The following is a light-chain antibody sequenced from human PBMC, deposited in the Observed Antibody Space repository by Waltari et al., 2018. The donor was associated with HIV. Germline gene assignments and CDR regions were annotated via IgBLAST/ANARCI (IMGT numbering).Light chain of an antibody. CDR3: CAYAGSDTVI. Sequence: QSALTQPRSVSGSPGQSVPIPCTGTSRDVGGYNSVSWFLHHPGKAPKLMIYDVTKRPSGVPDRFSGSKSGNTASLTISGLQSEDEADYYCCAYAGSDTVIFGGGTKLTVL. CDR2: DVT. CDR1: SRDVGGYNS. J-gene: IGLJ2*01. V-gene: IGLV2-11*01.